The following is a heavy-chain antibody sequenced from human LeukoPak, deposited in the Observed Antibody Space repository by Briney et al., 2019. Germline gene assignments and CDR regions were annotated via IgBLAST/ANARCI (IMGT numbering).Heavy chain of an antibody. CDR2: IGGGTE. V-gene: IGHV3-23*01. Sequence: PGGSLRLSCAASGFTITTYAVNWVRQAPGKGLEWVSGIGGGTEYYADSVKGRFIISSDSSQNLVHLQMNSLTVEDTAVYYCARAQGALDYWGQGTLVTVSS. J-gene: IGHJ4*02. CDR1: GFTITTYA. CDR3: ARAQGALDY. D-gene: IGHD1-26*01.